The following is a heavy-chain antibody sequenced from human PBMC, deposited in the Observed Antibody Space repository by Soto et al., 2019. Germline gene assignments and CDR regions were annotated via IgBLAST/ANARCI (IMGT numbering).Heavy chain of an antibody. V-gene: IGHV3-30*18. J-gene: IGHJ6*02. Sequence: QVQLVESGGGVVQPGRSLRLSCAASGFTFSSYGMHWVRQAPGKGLEWVAVISYDGSNKYYADSVKGRFTISSDNSKNTLYLQMNSLRAEDTAVYYCAKTPVWFGELLRVENYYYGMDVWGQGTTVTVSS. D-gene: IGHD3-10*01. CDR3: AKTPVWFGELLRVENYYYGMDV. CDR2: ISYDGSNK. CDR1: GFTFSSYG.